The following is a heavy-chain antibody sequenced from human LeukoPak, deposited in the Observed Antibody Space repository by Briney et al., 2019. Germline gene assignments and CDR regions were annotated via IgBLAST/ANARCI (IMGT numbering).Heavy chain of an antibody. CDR1: GGSISSGDYY. V-gene: IGHV4-61*08. J-gene: IGHJ4*02. Sequence: SPSETLSLTRTVSGGSISSGDYYWSWIRQPPGKGLEWIGYIYYSGSTNYNPSLKSRVTISVDTSKNQFSLKLSSVTAADTAVYYCARGQSDWGRPLDYWGQGTLVTVSS. CDR2: IYYSGST. CDR3: ARGQSDWGRPLDY. D-gene: IGHD2-21*02.